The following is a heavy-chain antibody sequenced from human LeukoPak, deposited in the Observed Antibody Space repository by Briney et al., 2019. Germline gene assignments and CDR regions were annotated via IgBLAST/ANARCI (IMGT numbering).Heavy chain of an antibody. V-gene: IGHV3-7*01. CDR1: GFIFSSYW. Sequence: GGSLRLSCAASGFIFSSYWMSWVRQAPGKGLEWVANIREDGSEKYYVDSVKGRFTISRDNAKNSLYLQMNSLRAEDTAVYYCAREGQDGYWGQGTLVTVSS. CDR2: IREDGSEK. CDR3: AREGQDGY. J-gene: IGHJ4*02.